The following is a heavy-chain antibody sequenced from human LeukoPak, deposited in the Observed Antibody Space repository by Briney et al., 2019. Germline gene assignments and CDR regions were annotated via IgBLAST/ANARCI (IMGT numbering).Heavy chain of an antibody. D-gene: IGHD6-13*01. Sequence: SGGSLRLSCAASGFTFSSYSMNWVRQAPGKGLEWVSAISGSSGTTYYADSVKGRFTISRDNSKNTLYLQMNSLRVEDTAVYYCAKGRAASGTNWFDPWGQGTLVTVSS. CDR3: AKGRAASGTNWFDP. CDR1: GFTFSSYS. V-gene: IGHV3-23*01. CDR2: ISGSSGTT. J-gene: IGHJ5*02.